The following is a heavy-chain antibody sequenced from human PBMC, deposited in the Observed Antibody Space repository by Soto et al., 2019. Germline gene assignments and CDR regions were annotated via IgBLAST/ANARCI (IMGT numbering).Heavy chain of an antibody. CDR2: IYHSGSA. V-gene: IGHV4-31*03. D-gene: IGHD3-22*01. J-gene: IGHJ3*02. CDR1: GDSISSGGYY. Sequence: QVHLQESGPGLVQPSQTLSLTCIVSGDSISSGGYYWTWIRQHPGKGLEWIAYIYHSGSAYYNPSLNSRVTISVDTSKNQFSLKLSSVTAADTAVYYCARENYDSSGRGAFDIWGQGTMVTVSS. CDR3: ARENYDSSGRGAFDI.